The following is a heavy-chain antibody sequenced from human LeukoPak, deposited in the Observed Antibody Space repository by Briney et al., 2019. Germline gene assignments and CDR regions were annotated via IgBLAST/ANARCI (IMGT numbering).Heavy chain of an antibody. J-gene: IGHJ4*02. CDR2: IWYDGSNK. D-gene: IGHD4-23*01. CDR3: AREEGVTALDC. Sequence: GGSLRLSCAASGFTFSSYGMHWVRQAPGKGLEWVAVIWYDGSNKYYADSVKGRFTISRDNSKNTLYLQMNSLRVEDTAVYYCAREEGVTALDCWGQGTLVTVSS. CDR1: GFTFSSYG. V-gene: IGHV3-33*01.